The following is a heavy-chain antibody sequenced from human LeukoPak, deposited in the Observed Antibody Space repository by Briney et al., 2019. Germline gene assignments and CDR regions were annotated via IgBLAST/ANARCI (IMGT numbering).Heavy chain of an antibody. J-gene: IGHJ5*02. CDR2: IKEDGSDK. D-gene: IGHD3-22*01. V-gene: IGHV3-7*01. CDR3: ARDSLYDSPNWFDP. Sequence: GGSLRLSCAASGFTFSNYWMNWVRQAPGKGLEWVANIKEDGSDKYYVDSVKGRFSISKDNAKNSLYLQMNSLRAEDTAVYYCARDSLYDSPNWFDPWGQGTLVTVSS. CDR1: GFTFSNYW.